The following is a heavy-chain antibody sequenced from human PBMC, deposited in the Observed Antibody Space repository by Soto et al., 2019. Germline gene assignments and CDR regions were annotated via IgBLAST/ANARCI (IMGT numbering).Heavy chain of an antibody. CDR1: GFTFSRYG. Sequence: QVQLLESGGGVVQPVRSLRLSCAASGFTFSRYGMHWVRQAPDKGLEWVAVIWYDGSNNYYADSVKGRFTISRDNSKNTLFLQVNSLRVEDTAVYYCAKDRSSSLDAMDVWGQGTTVTVS. CDR3: AKDRSSSLDAMDV. D-gene: IGHD6-13*01. J-gene: IGHJ6*02. CDR2: IWYDGSNN. V-gene: IGHV3-33*06.